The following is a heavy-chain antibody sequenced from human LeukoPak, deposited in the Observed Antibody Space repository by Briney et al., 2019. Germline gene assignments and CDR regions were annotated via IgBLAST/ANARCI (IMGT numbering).Heavy chain of an antibody. J-gene: IGHJ5*02. D-gene: IGHD2-15*01. CDR3: ARDMLDCSGGSCYSGWFDP. CDR2: IKQDGSEK. Sequence: PGGSLRLSCAASGFIFSSYWMSWVRQAPGKGLEWVANIKQDGSEKYYVDSVKGRFTISRDNAKNSLYLQMNSLRAEDTAVYYCARDMLDCSGGSCYSGWFDPWGQGTLVTVSS. CDR1: GFIFSSYW. V-gene: IGHV3-7*01.